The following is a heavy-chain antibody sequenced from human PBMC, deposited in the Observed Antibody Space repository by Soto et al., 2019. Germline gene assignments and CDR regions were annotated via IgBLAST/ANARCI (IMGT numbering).Heavy chain of an antibody. CDR3: ARTLYVDNVDY. CDR2: MNPNSGNT. Sequence: QVQLVQSGAEVKKPGASVKVSCKASGYTFTTYDINWVRQATGQGLEWMGWMNPNSGNTGNAQKFQGRVTMTRNTSIRTAYMELSSLRSEDTAVYYCARTLYVDNVDYWGQGTLVNVSS. J-gene: IGHJ4*02. D-gene: IGHD4-17*01. CDR1: GYTFTTYD. V-gene: IGHV1-8*01.